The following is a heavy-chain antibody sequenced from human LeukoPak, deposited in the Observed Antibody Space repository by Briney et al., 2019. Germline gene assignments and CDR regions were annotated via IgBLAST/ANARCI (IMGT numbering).Heavy chain of an antibody. D-gene: IGHD5-12*01. CDR1: GGSISSGGYY. V-gene: IGHV4-39*07. CDR3: ARRVLRLFDY. Sequence: SETLSLTCTVSGGSISSGGYYWSWIRQPPGKGLEWIGEINHSGSTNYNPSLKSRVTISVDTSKNQFSLKLSSVTAADTAVYYCARRVLRLFDYWGQGTLVTVSS. CDR2: INHSGST. J-gene: IGHJ4*02.